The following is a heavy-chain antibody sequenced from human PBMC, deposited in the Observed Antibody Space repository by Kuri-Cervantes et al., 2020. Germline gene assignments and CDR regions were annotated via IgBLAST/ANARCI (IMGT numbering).Heavy chain of an antibody. CDR2: ISYDGSNK. J-gene: IGHJ6*02. CDR3: AKDFPRPKDGRYHYGMDV. V-gene: IGHV3-30*18. Sequence: GESLKISCTASGFTFSSYGMHWVRQAPGKGLEWVAVISYDGSNKYYADSVKGRFTISRDNSKNTLYLQMNSLRAEDTAVYYCAKDFPRPKDGRYHYGMDVWGQGTTVTVSS. CDR1: GFTFSSYG.